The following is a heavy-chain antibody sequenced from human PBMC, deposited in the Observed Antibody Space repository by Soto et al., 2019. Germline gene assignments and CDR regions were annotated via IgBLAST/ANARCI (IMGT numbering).Heavy chain of an antibody. CDR1: GGSISSGDYY. J-gene: IGHJ6*02. CDR2: IYYSGST. Sequence: SETLSLTCTVSGGSISSGDYYWSWIRQPPGKGLEWIGYIYYSGSTYYNPSLKSRVTISVDTSKNQFSLKLSSVTAADTAVYYCARDNILGILYGGMDVWGQGTTGTVS. V-gene: IGHV4-30-4*01. CDR3: ARDNILGILYGGMDV. D-gene: IGHD3-3*01.